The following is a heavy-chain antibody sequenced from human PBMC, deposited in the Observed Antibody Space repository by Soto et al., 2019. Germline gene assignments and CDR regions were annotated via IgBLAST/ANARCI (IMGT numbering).Heavy chain of an antibody. J-gene: IGHJ5*02. CDR1: GGSISSYY. CDR3: ARLNYYGSGSYLSSVPNWFDP. D-gene: IGHD3-10*01. Sequence: SETLSLTCTVSGGSISSYYWSWIRQPPGKGLEWIGYIYYSGSTNYNPSLKSRVTISVDTSKNQFSLKLSSVTAADTAVYYCARLNYYGSGSYLSSVPNWFDPWGQGTLVTVSS. V-gene: IGHV4-59*08. CDR2: IYYSGST.